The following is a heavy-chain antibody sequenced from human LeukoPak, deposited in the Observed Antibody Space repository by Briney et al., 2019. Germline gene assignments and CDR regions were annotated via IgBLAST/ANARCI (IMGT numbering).Heavy chain of an antibody. D-gene: IGHD1-7*01. CDR2: INPNSGGT. Sequence: GASVKVSCKASGYTFTGYYMHWVRQAPGQGLEWMGWINPNSGGTNYAQKFQGRVTMTRGTSISTAYMELSRLRSDDTAVYYCAREDWNYGQFDYWGQGTLVTVSS. J-gene: IGHJ4*02. CDR3: AREDWNYGQFDY. V-gene: IGHV1-2*02. CDR1: GYTFTGYY.